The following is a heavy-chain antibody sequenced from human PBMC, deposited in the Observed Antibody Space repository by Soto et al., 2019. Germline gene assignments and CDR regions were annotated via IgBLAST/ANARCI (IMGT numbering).Heavy chain of an antibody. CDR3: ARGRDAYKSGY. J-gene: IGHJ4*02. V-gene: IGHV4-61*08. CDR1: GGSISGDGYY. Sequence: SETLSLTCGVSGGSISGDGYYWNWIRQPPGKGLEWIGYMLYTGSTNYNPSLKSRVTFSVDTSMTQFSLKLTSVTAADTAVYYCARGRDAYKSGYWGQGTLVTVSS. D-gene: IGHD1-1*01. CDR2: MLYTGST.